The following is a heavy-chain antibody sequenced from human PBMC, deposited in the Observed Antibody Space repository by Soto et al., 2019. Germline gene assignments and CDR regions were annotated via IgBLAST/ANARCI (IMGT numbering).Heavy chain of an antibody. CDR2: INPNSGGT. CDR3: AKRRGCSSTSCYTNWFDP. V-gene: IGHV1-2*04. CDR1: GYTFTGYY. D-gene: IGHD2-2*02. Sequence: ASVKVSCKASGYTFTGYYMHWVRQAPGQGLEWMGWINPNSGGTNYAQKFQGWVTMTRDTSISTAYMELSSLRSEDTAVYYCAKRRGCSSTSCYTNWFDPWGQGTLVTVSS. J-gene: IGHJ5*02.